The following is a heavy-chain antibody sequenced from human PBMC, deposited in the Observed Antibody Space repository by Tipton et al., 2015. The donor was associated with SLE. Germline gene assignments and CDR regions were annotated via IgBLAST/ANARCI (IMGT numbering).Heavy chain of an antibody. Sequence: SLRLSCVVSGFTFSSYPMHWVRQAPGKGLEWVAVISYDGRNKYYADSVKGRFTVSRDNSKNTLYVQMNSLRAEDTAVYYCARTWDKWDYYLDVWGQGTTVTVSS. D-gene: IGHD1-26*01. CDR3: ARTWDKWDYYLDV. CDR2: ISYDGRNK. J-gene: IGHJ6*03. V-gene: IGHV3-30*04. CDR1: GFTFSSYP.